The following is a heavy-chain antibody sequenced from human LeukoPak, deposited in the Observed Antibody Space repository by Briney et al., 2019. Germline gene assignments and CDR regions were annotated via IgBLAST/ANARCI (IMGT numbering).Heavy chain of an antibody. D-gene: IGHD3-22*01. V-gene: IGHV5-10-1*01. CDR1: GYRFASYW. Sequence: GESLKISCKGSGYRFASYWISWVRHMPGKGLEWMGRIDPSDSHTNYSTSFQGHVTISGDKSISTAYLQWSSLKASDTAMYYCARQYHYDSSGDPYAFEIWGPGTLVTVSS. J-gene: IGHJ3*02. CDR3: ARQYHYDSSGDPYAFEI. CDR2: IDPSDSHT.